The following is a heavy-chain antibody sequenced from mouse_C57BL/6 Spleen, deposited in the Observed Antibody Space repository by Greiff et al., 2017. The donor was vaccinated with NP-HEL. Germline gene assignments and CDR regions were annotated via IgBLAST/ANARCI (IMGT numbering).Heavy chain of an antibody. CDR2: IRNKANGYTT. J-gene: IGHJ1*03. CDR1: GFTFTDYY. CDR3: ARYMGGYFDV. Sequence: EVKLVESGGGLVQPGGSLSLSCAASGFTFTDYYMSWVRQPPGKALEWLGFIRNKANGYTTEYSASVKGRFTISRDNSQSILYLLMNALRAEDSATYYCARYMGGYFDVWGTGTTVTVSS. V-gene: IGHV7-3*01.